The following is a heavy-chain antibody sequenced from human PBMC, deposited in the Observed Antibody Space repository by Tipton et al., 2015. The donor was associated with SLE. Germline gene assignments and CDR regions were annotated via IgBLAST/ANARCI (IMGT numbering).Heavy chain of an antibody. Sequence: LRLSCSVSGGSISSGGYYWSWIRQYPGKGLEWIGYIYYRGTTNYKPSLKSRVTISVDTSKNQFSLKLSSVTAADTAVYYCARGLTMIVVVTLDYWGQGTLVTVSS. CDR2: IYYRGTT. CDR3: ARGLTMIVVVTLDY. D-gene: IGHD3-22*01. CDR1: GGSISSGGYY. J-gene: IGHJ4*02. V-gene: IGHV4-31*03.